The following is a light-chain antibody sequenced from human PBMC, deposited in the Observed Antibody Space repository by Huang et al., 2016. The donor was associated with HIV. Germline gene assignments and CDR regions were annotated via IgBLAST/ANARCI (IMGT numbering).Light chain of an antibody. J-gene: IGKJ2*03. Sequence: DIQMTQSPSSLSASIGDRVTITCQASQYISNYLNWYQQKPGKAPKLLLYDATNSEAGVPSRFSGSGSGTDFTLTISRLQPEDFATYYCQQFDNVPYSFGQGTRLEIK. CDR2: DAT. V-gene: IGKV1-33*01. CDR1: QYISNY. CDR3: QQFDNVPYS.